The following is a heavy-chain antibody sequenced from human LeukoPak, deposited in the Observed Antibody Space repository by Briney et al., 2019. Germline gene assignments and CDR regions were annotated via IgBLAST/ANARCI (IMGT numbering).Heavy chain of an antibody. CDR1: GGSFSGYY. D-gene: IGHD6-13*01. J-gene: IGHJ6*02. CDR2: ISHSGST. CDR3: ARGAYDVWQQLSHWGYYYYYGMDV. V-gene: IGHV4-34*01. Sequence: SETLSLTCAVYGGSFSGYYWSWIRQPPGKGLEWIGEISHSGSTNYNPSLKSRVTISVDTSKNQFSLKLSSVTAADTAVYYCARGAYDVWQQLSHWGYYYYYGMDVWGQGTTVTVSS.